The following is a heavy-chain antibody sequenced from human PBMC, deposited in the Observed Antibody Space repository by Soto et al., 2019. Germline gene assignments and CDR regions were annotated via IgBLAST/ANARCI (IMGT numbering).Heavy chain of an antibody. CDR3: EKDRRADWKSYYYHAMDV. V-gene: IGHV1-69*01. Sequence: QVQLVQSGAEVKKPGSSVKVSCKASGGTFSSFTISWVRQAPRQGLEWMGGIIPIYGTAKYAQKFQDRVKITADASTKTAYIELSSLRYEDTDVYYCEKDRRADWKSYYYHAMDVWGQGTTVNVSS. CDR1: GGTFSSFT. CDR2: IIPIYGTA. J-gene: IGHJ6*02. D-gene: IGHD1-1*01.